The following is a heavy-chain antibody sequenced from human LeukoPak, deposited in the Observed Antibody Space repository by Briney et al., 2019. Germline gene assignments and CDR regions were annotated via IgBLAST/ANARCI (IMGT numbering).Heavy chain of an antibody. CDR2: ISSSSSTI. V-gene: IGHV3-48*01. D-gene: IGHD1-14*01. Sequence: PGGSLRLSCAASGFTFSSYSMNWVRQAPGKGLEWVSYISSSSSTIYYADSVKGRFTISRDNAKNSLYLQMNSLRAEDTAVYYCARVAGRTNTDYWGQGTLVTVSS. CDR1: GFTFSSYS. J-gene: IGHJ4*02. CDR3: ARVAGRTNTDY.